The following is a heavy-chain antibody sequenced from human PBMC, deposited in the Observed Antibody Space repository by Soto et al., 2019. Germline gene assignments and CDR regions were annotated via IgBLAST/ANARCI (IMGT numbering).Heavy chain of an antibody. CDR3: VHHRGYSYGPGDAFDI. CDR2: IIPILGIA. Sequence: SVKVSCKASGGTFSIYTISWVRQAPGQGLEWMGRIIPILGIANYAQKFQGRVTITADKSTSTAYMELSSLRSEDTAVYYCVHHRGYSYGPGDAFDIWGQGTMVTVSS. D-gene: IGHD5-18*01. CDR1: GGTFSIYT. J-gene: IGHJ3*02. V-gene: IGHV1-69*02.